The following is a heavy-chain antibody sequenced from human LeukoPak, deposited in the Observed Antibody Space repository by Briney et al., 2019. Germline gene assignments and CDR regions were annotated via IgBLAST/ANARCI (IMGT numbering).Heavy chain of an antibody. D-gene: IGHD3-22*01. Sequence: GGSLRLSCVGSGFRFCNYAMNWVRQAPGKGLQWVSALSRSGSRTFYADSVKGRFTISRDNSKNTLYLQMDSLRADDTAIYYCAKDDSSGYYHDHWGQGTLVTVSS. CDR3: AKDDSSGYYHDH. V-gene: IGHV3-23*01. CDR2: LSRSGSRT. CDR1: GFRFCNYA. J-gene: IGHJ5*02.